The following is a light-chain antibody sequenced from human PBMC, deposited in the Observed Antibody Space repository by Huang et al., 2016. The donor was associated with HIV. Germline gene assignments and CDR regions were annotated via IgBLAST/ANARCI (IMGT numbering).Light chain of an antibody. CDR2: SIN. CDR3: QQTYFIPLT. CDR1: QNIGTS. Sequence: DVQMTQSPSSLSASVRDRVTITCRSSQNIGTSLNWYQQKPGKTPNLLIYSINKLDSGVPSRFSGSGSGTDFTLTITGLQPEDFATYFCQQTYFIPLTFGPGTRVDI. V-gene: IGKV1-39*01. J-gene: IGKJ3*01.